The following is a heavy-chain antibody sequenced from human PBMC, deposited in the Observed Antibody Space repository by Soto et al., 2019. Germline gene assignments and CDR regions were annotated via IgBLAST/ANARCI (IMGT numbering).Heavy chain of an antibody. CDR2: IIPIFGTA. J-gene: IGHJ3*01. D-gene: IGHD2-15*01. Sequence: QVQLVQSGAEVKKPGSSVKVSCKASGGTFSSYAISWVRQAPGQGLEWMGGIIPIFGTANYAQKFQGRVTITADESTSTAYMELSSLRSEDTAVYYCARDPTRYCSGGSCYWVGAFDLWGQGTMVTVSS. CDR3: ARDPTRYCSGGSCYWVGAFDL. V-gene: IGHV1-69*01. CDR1: GGTFSSYA.